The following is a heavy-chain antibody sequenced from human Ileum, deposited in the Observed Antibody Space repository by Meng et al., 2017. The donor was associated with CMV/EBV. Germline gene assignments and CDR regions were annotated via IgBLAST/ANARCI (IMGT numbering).Heavy chain of an antibody. V-gene: IGHV4-39*07. Sequence: QLQIREGGPGLLKPSGTLSLTCSVSGGSISSSSYDWGWIRQPPGKRLEWIGSIYYRGTTYYNPSLKSRVTMSIDTSTNQFSLNLRSVTAADTAVYYCVRDKDNNYLLDWFDPWGQGTLVTVSS. CDR3: VRDKDNNYLLDWFDP. CDR2: IYYRGTT. CDR1: GGSISSSSYD. D-gene: IGHD4-11*01. J-gene: IGHJ5*02.